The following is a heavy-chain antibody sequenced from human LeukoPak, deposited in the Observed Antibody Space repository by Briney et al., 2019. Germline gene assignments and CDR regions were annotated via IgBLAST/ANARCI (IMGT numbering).Heavy chain of an antibody. V-gene: IGHV3-21*01. D-gene: IGHD3-22*01. CDR2: ISSSSSYI. CDR1: GFTFSSYS. Sequence: GGSLRLSCAASGFTFSSYSMTWVRQAPGKGLEWVSSISSSSSYIYYADSVKGRFTISRDNAKNSLYLQMNSLRAEDTAVYYCARTQVLYYYDSSGYQEAFDIWGQGTMVTVSS. J-gene: IGHJ3*02. CDR3: ARTQVLYYYDSSGYQEAFDI.